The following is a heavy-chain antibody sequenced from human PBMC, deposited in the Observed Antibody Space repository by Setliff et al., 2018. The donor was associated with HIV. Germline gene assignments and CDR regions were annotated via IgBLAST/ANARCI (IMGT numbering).Heavy chain of an antibody. J-gene: IGHJ3*02. D-gene: IGHD3-16*01. V-gene: IGHV5-51*01. CDR2: IYPGDSES. Sequence: GAALKISWKGSGYGFDSYCLAWVRPTPGKGLEWMGIIYPGDSESSYNPSFQGVVTSSVDRSTSTAYLNWSRLKASDSAIYYCTRGIIFARRYDSVDIWGHGTRVTVS. CDR3: TRGIIFARRYDSVDI. CDR1: GYGFDSYC.